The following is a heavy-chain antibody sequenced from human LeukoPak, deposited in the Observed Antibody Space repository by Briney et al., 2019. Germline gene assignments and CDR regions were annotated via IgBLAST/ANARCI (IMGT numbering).Heavy chain of an antibody. CDR3: ARHASTPWYFDL. CDR2: IYYSGST. D-gene: IGHD2-15*01. CDR1: GGSISSYY. Sequence: PSETLSLTCTVSGGSISSYYWSWIRQPPGKGLEWIGYIYYSGSTNYNPSLKSRVTISVDTSKNQFSLKLSSVTAADTAVYYCARHASTPWYFDLWGRGTLVTVSS. V-gene: IGHV4-59*08. J-gene: IGHJ2*01.